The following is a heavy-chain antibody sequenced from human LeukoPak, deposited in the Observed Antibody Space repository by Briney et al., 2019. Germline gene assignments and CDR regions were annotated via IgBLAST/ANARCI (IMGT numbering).Heavy chain of an antibody. CDR3: ARDWGIAAAPMYYYGMDV. J-gene: IGHJ6*02. CDR2: IIPIFGTA. Sequence: SVTVSCTASGGTFSSYAISWVRQAPGQGLEWMGGIIPIFGTANYAQKFQGRVTITADESTSTAYMELSSLRSEDTAVYYCARDWGIAAAPMYYYGMDVWGQGTTVTVSS. D-gene: IGHD6-13*01. V-gene: IGHV1-69*13. CDR1: GGTFSSYA.